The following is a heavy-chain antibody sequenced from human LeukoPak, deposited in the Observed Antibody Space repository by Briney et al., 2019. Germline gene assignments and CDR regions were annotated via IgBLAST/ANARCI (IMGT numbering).Heavy chain of an antibody. D-gene: IGHD1-26*01. CDR1: GYTFSDYY. CDR3: ARERELLAWFDP. Sequence: HEASVKVSCKTSGYTFSDYYIHWIRQAPGQGLEWMGWISAYNGNTNYAQKLQGRVTMTTDTSTSTAYMELRSLRSDDTAVYYCARERELLAWFDPWGQGTLVTVSS. V-gene: IGHV1-18*04. CDR2: ISAYNGNT. J-gene: IGHJ5*02.